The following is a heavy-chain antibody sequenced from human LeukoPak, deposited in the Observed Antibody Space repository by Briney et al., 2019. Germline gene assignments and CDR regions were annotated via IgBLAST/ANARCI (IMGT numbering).Heavy chain of an antibody. CDR2: IKSKTDGGTT. V-gene: IGHV3-15*01. CDR3: PTEGDYYSYRDV. J-gene: IGHJ6*03. CDR1: GFTFSNAW. Sequence: GGSLRLSCAASGFTFSNAWMSWVRQAPGKGLEWVGRIKSKTDGGTTDYAAPVKGRFTISRDDSKNTLYLQMNSLKTEDTAVYYCPTEGDYYSYRDVGGKGTTVTVSS.